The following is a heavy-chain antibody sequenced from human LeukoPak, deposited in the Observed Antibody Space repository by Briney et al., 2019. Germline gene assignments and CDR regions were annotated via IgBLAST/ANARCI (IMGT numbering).Heavy chain of an antibody. J-gene: IGHJ4*02. Sequence: GGSLRLSCGGSGFIFSTYWFHWVRQAPGKGLVWVSRINPDGSRTDYADSVKGRFTISRDNAKNTLYLQMNSLRVEDTAVYYCAKSMSGLNDYRGQGTLVSVSS. CDR1: GFIFSTYW. D-gene: IGHD3-3*01. CDR2: INPDGSRT. V-gene: IGHV3-74*01. CDR3: AKSMSGLNDY.